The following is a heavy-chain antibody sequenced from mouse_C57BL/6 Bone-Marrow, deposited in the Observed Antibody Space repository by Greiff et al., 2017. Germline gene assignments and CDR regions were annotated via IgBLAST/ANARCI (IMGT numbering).Heavy chain of an antibody. CDR3: ARERLGRGAWFAY. D-gene: IGHD4-1*01. CDR1: GYTFTSYW. Sequence: VQLQQPGAELVKPGASVKMSCKASGYTFTSYWITWVKQRPGQGLEWIGDIYPGSGSTNYNEKFKSKATLTVDTSSSTAYMQLSSLTSEDSAVYYCARERLGRGAWFAYWGQGTLVTVSA. J-gene: IGHJ3*01. CDR2: IYPGSGST. V-gene: IGHV1-55*01.